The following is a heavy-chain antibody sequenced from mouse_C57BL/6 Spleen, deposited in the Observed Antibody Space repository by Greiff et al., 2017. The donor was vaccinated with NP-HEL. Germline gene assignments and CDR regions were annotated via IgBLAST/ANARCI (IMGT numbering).Heavy chain of an antibody. D-gene: IGHD1-1*01. Sequence: EVQLQQSGAELVRPGASVKLSCTASGFNIKDDYMHWVKQRPEQGLEWIGWIDPENGDTEYASKFQGKATITADPSSNTAYLQVSSLTSEDTAVYYCTRGSSPYYYAMDYWGQGTSVTVSS. CDR1: GFNIKDDY. V-gene: IGHV14-4*01. J-gene: IGHJ4*01. CDR3: TRGSSPYYYAMDY. CDR2: IDPENGDT.